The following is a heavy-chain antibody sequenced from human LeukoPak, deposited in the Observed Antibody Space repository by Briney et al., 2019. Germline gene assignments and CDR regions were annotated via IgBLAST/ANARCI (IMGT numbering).Heavy chain of an antibody. CDR1: GFTFSSYA. CDR3: AKSDGALPEARYYYMDV. J-gene: IGHJ6*03. Sequence: GGPLRLSCAASGFTFSSYAMSWVRQAPGKGLELVSRIGGRGSPTYYADSVKGRFTISRDNDKNRLDLQMDTLRAEDTAVYYCAKSDGALPEARYYYMDVWGKGTTVTVSS. CDR2: IGGRGSPT. V-gene: IGHV3-23*01. D-gene: IGHD2-2*01.